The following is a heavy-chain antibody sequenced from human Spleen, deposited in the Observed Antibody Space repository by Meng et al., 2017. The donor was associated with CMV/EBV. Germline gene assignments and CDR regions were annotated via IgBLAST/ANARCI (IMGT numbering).Heavy chain of an antibody. D-gene: IGHD3-3*02. CDR2: ISAYNGNT. V-gene: IGHV1-18*01. J-gene: IGHJ5*02. CDR1: GYTVSSHG. CDR3: AIFSRTEGFDP. Sequence: SCKTSGYTVSSHGISWVRQAPGQGLEWMGRISAYNGNTDYAQKVQGRVTMTTDTSTSTAYMELRSLRPDDTAVYYCAIFSRTEGFDPWGQGTLVTVSS.